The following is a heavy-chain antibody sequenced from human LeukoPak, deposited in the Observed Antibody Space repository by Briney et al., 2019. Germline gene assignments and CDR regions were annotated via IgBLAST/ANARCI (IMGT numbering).Heavy chain of an antibody. CDR2: IYWDDDK. CDR1: GFSLSTSGVG. D-gene: IGHD4-17*01. CDR3: ARLTTVTTPFSFDY. Sequence: SGPTLVKPTQTLTLTCTFSGFSLSTSGVGVGWIRQPPGKALEWLALIYWDDDKRYSPSLKSRLTITKDTSKNQVVLTMTNMDPVDTATYYCARLTTVTTPFSFDYWGQGTLVTVSS. V-gene: IGHV2-5*02. J-gene: IGHJ4*02.